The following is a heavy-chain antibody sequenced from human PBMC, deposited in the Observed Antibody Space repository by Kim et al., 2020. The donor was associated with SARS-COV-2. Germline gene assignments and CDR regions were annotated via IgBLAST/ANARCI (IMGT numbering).Heavy chain of an antibody. D-gene: IGHD3-3*01. CDR2: IYSSGST. V-gene: IGHV4-59*13. CDR1: GGSISGYY. Sequence: SETLSLTCTVSGGSISGYYWSWIRQPPGKDLEWIGYIYSSGSTNYNPSLKSRVTISVDSSKNQFSLKLYYVTAADTAVYYCARSGGSDYYDGRYNYYGM. J-gene: IGHJ6*01. CDR3: ARSGGSDYYDGRYNYYGM.